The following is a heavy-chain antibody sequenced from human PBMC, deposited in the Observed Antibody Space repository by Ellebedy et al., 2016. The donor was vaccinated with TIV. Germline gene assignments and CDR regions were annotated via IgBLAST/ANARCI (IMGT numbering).Heavy chain of an antibody. J-gene: IGHJ4*02. V-gene: IGHV3-21*01. CDR2: ISSRSSYI. Sequence: GESLKISCAASGFTVSSNYMNWVRQAPGKGLEWVASISSRSSYIYYADSVKGRFSISRDNAENSLFLQMGSLRAEDTAIYYCARDNDGDGFDYWGQGTLVTVSS. CDR3: ARDNDGDGFDY. CDR1: GFTVSSNY. D-gene: IGHD3-10*01.